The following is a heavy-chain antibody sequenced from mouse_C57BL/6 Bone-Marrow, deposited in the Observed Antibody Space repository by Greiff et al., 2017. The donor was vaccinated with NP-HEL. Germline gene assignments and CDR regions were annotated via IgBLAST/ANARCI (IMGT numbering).Heavy chain of an antibody. J-gene: IGHJ3*01. D-gene: IGHD1-1*01. V-gene: IGHV5-12*01. CDR1: GFTFSDYY. Sequence: EVNVVESGGGLVQPGGSLKLSCAASGFTFSDYYMYWVRQTPEKRLEWVAYISNGGGSTYYPDTVKGRFTISRDNAKNTLYLQMSRLKSEDTAMYYCARQDYYGSSWAYWGQGTLVTVSA. CDR3: ARQDYYGSSWAY. CDR2: ISNGGGST.